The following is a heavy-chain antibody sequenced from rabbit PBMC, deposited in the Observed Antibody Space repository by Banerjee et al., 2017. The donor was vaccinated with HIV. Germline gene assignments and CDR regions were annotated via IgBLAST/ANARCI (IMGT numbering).Heavy chain of an antibody. J-gene: IGHJ2*01. CDR1: GFSFSSNW. CDR2: IDTNDGDT. D-gene: IGHD1-1*01. CDR3: ARNYVNAFDP. V-gene: IGHV1S45*01. Sequence: QEQLVESGGGLVRPEGSLTLTCTVSGFSFSSNWICWVRQAPGKGLEWIACIDTNDGDTDYANWPKGRFTISKASSTTVTLQMTSLTAADTATYFCARNYVNAFDPWGPGTLVTVS.